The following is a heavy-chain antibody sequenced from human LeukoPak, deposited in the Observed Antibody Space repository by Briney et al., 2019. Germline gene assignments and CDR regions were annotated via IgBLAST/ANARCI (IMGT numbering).Heavy chain of an antibody. CDR1: AFTFSSYW. V-gene: IGHV3-7*03. Sequence: GGSLRLPCAASAFTFSSYWMSWVRQAPGNGLEWVAHIDQEGSEKYYEESMKGRITISRDTAKNSLYLQMNSLRAEDTAVYYCARDYYSYSRGSWAFDIWGQGTMVTVSS. CDR3: ARDYYSYSRGSWAFDI. D-gene: IGHD3-22*01. CDR2: IDQEGSEK. J-gene: IGHJ3*02.